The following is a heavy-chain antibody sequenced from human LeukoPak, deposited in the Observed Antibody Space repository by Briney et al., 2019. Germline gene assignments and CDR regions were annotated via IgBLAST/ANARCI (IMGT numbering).Heavy chain of an antibody. J-gene: IGHJ6*03. CDR1: GGSISSSSYY. CDR3: AETSNIVVVPAAISAYYYYMDV. CDR2: IYYSGST. V-gene: IGHV4-39*01. Sequence: SETLSLTCTVSGGSISSSSYYWGWIRQPPGKGLEWIGSIYYSGSTYYNPSLKSRVTISVDTSKNQFSLMLSSVTAADTAVYYCAETSNIVVVPAAISAYYYYMDVWGKGTTVTVSS. D-gene: IGHD2-2*01.